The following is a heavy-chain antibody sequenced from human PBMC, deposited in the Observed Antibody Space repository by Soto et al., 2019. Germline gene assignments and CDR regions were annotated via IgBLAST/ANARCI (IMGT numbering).Heavy chain of an antibody. J-gene: IGHJ4*02. Sequence: PSETLSLTCTVSGGSIVTYYWSWIRQPPGKGLERIGYIYYRGNTDYNPSLKSRVTISLDTPKNQFSLKLSSVTAADTAVYYCARHPGYYDILTGYTTYYFDYWGQGILVTVS. CDR2: IYYRGNT. CDR1: GGSIVTYY. D-gene: IGHD3-9*01. V-gene: IGHV4-59*08. CDR3: ARHPGYYDILTGYTTYYFDY.